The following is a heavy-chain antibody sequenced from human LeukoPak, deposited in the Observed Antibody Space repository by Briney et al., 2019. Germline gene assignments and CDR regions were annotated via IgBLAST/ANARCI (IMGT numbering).Heavy chain of an antibody. CDR1: GVTVSNNY. Sequence: PGGSLRLSCVASGVTVSNNYMCWVRQAPAKGLEWVSLIYSGGGTSYADSVKGRFTISRDASKNTLYLQMNSLRPEDTAIYYCARDPPGIAAGGNGAWGQGTLVTVSS. V-gene: IGHV3-53*01. CDR3: ARDPPGIAAGGNGA. CDR2: IYSGGGT. D-gene: IGHD6-13*01. J-gene: IGHJ5*02.